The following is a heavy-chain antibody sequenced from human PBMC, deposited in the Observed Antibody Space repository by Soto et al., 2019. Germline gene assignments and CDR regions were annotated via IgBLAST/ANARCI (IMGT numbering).Heavy chain of an antibody. J-gene: IGHJ6*03. Sequence: SETLSLTCTVSGGSISSYYWSWIRQPPGKGLEWIGYIYYSGSTNYNPSLKSRVTISVDTSKNQFSLKLSSVTAADTAVYYCARGHCESSLRFYDFWSGYRRRPHYYYMDVWGKGTTVTVSS. CDR3: ARGHCESSLRFYDFWSGYRRRPHYYYMDV. CDR1: GGSISSYY. CDR2: IYYSGST. V-gene: IGHV4-59*01. D-gene: IGHD3-3*01.